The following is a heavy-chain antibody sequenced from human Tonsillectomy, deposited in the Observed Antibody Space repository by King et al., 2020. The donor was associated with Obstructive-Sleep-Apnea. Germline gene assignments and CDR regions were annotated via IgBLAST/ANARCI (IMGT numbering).Heavy chain of an antibody. V-gene: IGHV3-30-3*01. Sequence: QLVQSGGGVVQPGRSLRLSCAASGFTFSTYAMHWVRQAPGKGLGWVAVISFDGSNKYYADSVKGRFTISRDNSKNTLFLQMHSLRAEDTAVYYCSRDAQYSTGWLGWFDPWGQGTLVTVSS. J-gene: IGHJ5*02. CDR2: ISFDGSNK. CDR3: SRDAQYSTGWLGWFDP. CDR1: GFTFSTYA. D-gene: IGHD6-19*01.